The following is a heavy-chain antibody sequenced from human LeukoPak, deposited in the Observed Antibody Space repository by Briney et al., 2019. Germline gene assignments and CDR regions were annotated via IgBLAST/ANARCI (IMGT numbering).Heavy chain of an antibody. CDR1: VDSISGGRYY. Sequence: PSETLSLTCTVSVDSISGGRYYWSWIRQPAGKGLEWIGRIYTSGSTNYNPSLKSRVTISLDTSKSQFSLKLSSVTAADTAVYYCARGPEIVGGKAWFDPWGQGTLVTVSS. CDR3: ARGPEIVGGKAWFDP. D-gene: IGHD3-22*01. V-gene: IGHV4-61*02. CDR2: IYTSGST. J-gene: IGHJ5*02.